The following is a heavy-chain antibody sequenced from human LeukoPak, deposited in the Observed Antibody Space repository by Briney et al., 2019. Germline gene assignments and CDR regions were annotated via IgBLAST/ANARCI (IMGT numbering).Heavy chain of an antibody. V-gene: IGHV3-7*04. CDR1: GFTYSRYW. CDR2: INQDGSEK. CDR3: ARDPPNFDF. J-gene: IGHJ4*02. Sequence: GGSLRLSCAASGFTYSRYWVSWVRQTPGRGLEWVATINQDGSEKYYVDSVKGRFTISRDNASNSLYLQMDSLRAEDTAMYYCARDPPNFDFWGQGTLVTVSS.